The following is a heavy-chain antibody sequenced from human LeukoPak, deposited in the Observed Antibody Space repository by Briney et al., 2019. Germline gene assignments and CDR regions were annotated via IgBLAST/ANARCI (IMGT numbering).Heavy chain of an antibody. CDR3: ATTTIRLGY. CDR1: GGSISSSNYY. D-gene: IGHD1-26*01. V-gene: IGHV4-39*07. CDR2: INYNGNT. Sequence: SETLSLTCTVSGGSISSSNYYWGWIRQPPGKGLEWIGSINYNGNTYYNPSLKSRVTISVDTSKTQFSLKLSSVTAADTAVYYCATTTIRLGYWGQGTLVTVSS. J-gene: IGHJ4*02.